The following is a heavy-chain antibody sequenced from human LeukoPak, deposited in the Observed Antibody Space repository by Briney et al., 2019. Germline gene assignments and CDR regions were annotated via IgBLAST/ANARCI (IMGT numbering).Heavy chain of an antibody. CDR2: ISGSGGST. V-gene: IGHV3-23*01. Sequence: GGSLRLSCAASGFTFSSYAMSWVRQAPGKGLEWVSAISGSGGSTYYADSVKGRFTISRDNSKNTLYLRMNSLRAEDTAVYYCAKSHSSGWPYDLFDYWGQGTLVTVSS. J-gene: IGHJ4*02. CDR1: GFTFSSYA. D-gene: IGHD6-19*01. CDR3: AKSHSSGWPYDLFDY.